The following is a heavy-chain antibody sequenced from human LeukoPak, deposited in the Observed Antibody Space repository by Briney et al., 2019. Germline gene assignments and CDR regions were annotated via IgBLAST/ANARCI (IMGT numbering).Heavy chain of an antibody. CDR3: ARIGLTSDPFDY. Sequence: ASVKVSCKASGYTFTGYYMHWVRQAPGQELEWMGWINPNSGGTNYAQKFQGRVTMTRDTSISTAYMELSRLRSDDTAVYYCARIGLTSDPFDYWGQGTLVTVSS. J-gene: IGHJ4*02. V-gene: IGHV1-2*02. CDR1: GYTFTGYY. CDR2: INPNSGGT. D-gene: IGHD3-9*01.